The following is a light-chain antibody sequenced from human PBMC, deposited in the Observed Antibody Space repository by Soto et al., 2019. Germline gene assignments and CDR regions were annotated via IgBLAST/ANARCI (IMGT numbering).Light chain of an antibody. J-gene: IGLJ2*01. CDR3: QTWGAGIVV. V-gene: IGLV4-69*01. Sequence: QLVLTQSPSASASLGASVKLTCTLDSGHSGYAIAWHQQQPQKGPRFLMKVNNDGGHSKGDGIPDRFSGSNSGAERYLTISSLQSEDEADYYCQTWGAGIVVFGGGTKLTVL. CDR1: SGHSGYA. CDR2: VNNDGGH.